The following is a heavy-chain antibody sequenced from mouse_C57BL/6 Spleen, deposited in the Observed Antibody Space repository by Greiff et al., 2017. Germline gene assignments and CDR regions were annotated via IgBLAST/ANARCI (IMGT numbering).Heavy chain of an antibody. CDR2: IDPSDSYT. D-gene: IGHD1-1*01. Sequence: VQLQQSGAELVMPGASVKLSCKASGYTFTSYWMHWVKQRPGQGLEWIGEIDPSDSYTNYNQKFKGKSTLTVDKSSSTAYMQLSSLTSEDSAVYYCARDYGSSEYFDVWGTGTTVTVSS. CDR1: GYTFTSYW. V-gene: IGHV1-69*01. CDR3: ARDYGSSEYFDV. J-gene: IGHJ1*03.